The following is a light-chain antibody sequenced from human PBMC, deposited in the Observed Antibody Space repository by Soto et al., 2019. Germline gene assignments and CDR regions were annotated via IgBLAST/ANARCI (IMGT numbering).Light chain of an antibody. CDR2: EVS. V-gene: IGLV2-23*02. J-gene: IGLJ1*01. CDR1: SSVVGGYNL. Sequence: ALTQHASVSGSPGQSITISCSGTSSVVGGYNLVSWYQQQPGRAPTLLIYEVSPQPTGVSSRFSGSQAGNTATLTISGVQPEDESDYHCCSYATSSFVFGTGTKVTVL. CDR3: CSYATSSFV.